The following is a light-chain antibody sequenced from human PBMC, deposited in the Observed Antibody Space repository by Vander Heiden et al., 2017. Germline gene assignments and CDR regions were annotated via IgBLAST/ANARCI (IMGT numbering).Light chain of an antibody. Sequence: DIVMTQSPISLPVTPGEPASISCRSSQSLLHSNGYNYLDWYLQKPGQSPQLLIYVASNRASGVPDRFSGSGSGTDFTLKISRVEAEDVGIYYCMQALQTPPTFGQGTKVEIK. J-gene: IGKJ1*01. CDR3: MQALQTPPT. CDR1: QSLLHSNGYNY. CDR2: VAS. V-gene: IGKV2-28*01.